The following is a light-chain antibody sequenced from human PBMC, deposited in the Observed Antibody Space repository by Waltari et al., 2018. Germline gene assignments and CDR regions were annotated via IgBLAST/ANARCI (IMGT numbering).Light chain of an antibody. J-gene: IGLJ3*02. Sequence: QSALTQPRSVSGSPGQSVTISCTGTSSDVGNYNYVSWYQQYPGKAPKLMIADVYKRPSGVPDRFSGSKSGHTASLTISGLQTEDEADYYCCSYAGTYRWVFGGGTKLTVL. CDR1: SSDVGNYNY. CDR3: CSYAGTYRWV. V-gene: IGLV2-11*01. CDR2: DVY.